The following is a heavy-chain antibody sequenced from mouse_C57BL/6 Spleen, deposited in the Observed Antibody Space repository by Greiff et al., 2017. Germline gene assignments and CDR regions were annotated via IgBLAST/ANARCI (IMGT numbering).Heavy chain of an antibody. CDR1: GYAFSSSW. CDR2: IYPGDGDT. J-gene: IGHJ4*01. V-gene: IGHV1-82*01. D-gene: IGHD1-1*01. Sequence: QVQLQQSGPELVKPGASVKISCKASGYAFSSSWMNWVKQRPGKGLEWIGRIYPGDGDTNYNGKFKGKATLTADKSSSTAYMQLSSLTSEGSAVYVCARSYCYGSSTGYAMDYWGQGTSVTVSA. CDR3: ARSYCYGSSTGYAMDY.